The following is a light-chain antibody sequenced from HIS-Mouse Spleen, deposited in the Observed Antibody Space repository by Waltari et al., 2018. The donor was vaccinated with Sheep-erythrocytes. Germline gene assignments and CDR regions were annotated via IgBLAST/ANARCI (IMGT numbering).Light chain of an antibody. J-gene: IGKJ2*01. Sequence: AIQMTQSPSSLSASVGDRVTITCQASQGIRNDLGWCQQKPGKAPKLLIYAASSLQSGVPSRFSGSGSGTDFTLTISSLQPEDFVTYYCLQDYNYPYTFGQGTKLEIK. CDR1: QGIRND. V-gene: IGKV1-6*01. CDR2: AAS. CDR3: LQDYNYPYT.